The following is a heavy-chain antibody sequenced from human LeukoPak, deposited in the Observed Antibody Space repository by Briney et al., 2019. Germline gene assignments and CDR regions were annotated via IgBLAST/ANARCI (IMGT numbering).Heavy chain of an antibody. CDR2: IHYSGST. J-gene: IGHJ4*02. Sequence: SETLSLTCTVSGGSISSYYWSWIRQPPGKGLEWIGYIHYSGSTNYNPSLKSRVTISVDTSKNQFSLKLSSVTAADTAVYYCARVDNYGDLVDYWGQGTLVTVSS. CDR3: ARVDNYGDLVDY. V-gene: IGHV4-59*01. D-gene: IGHD4-17*01. CDR1: GGSISSYY.